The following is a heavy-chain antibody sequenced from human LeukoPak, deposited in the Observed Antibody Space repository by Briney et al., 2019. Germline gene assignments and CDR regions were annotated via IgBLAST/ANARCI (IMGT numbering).Heavy chain of an antibody. Sequence: QPGRSLRLSCAASGFTFDDYAMHWVRQAPGKGLEWVSGISWNSGSIGYADSVKGRFTISRDNAKNSLYLLMNSLRAEDTALYYCAKDQDIVDYYGMDVWGQGTTVTVSS. CDR1: GFTFDDYA. D-gene: IGHD2-15*01. CDR2: ISWNSGSI. J-gene: IGHJ6*02. CDR3: AKDQDIVDYYGMDV. V-gene: IGHV3-9*01.